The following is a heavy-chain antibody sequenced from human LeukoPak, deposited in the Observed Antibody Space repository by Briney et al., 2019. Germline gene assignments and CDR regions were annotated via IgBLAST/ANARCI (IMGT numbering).Heavy chain of an antibody. D-gene: IGHD3-10*01. CDR2: ISAYNGNT. V-gene: IGHV1-18*04. CDR1: GYTFTSYG. J-gene: IGHJ6*04. Sequence: ASVKVSCKASGYTFTSYGISWVRQAPGQGLEWMGWISAYNGNTNYAQKLQGRVTMTTDTSTSTAYMELRSLRSGDTAVYYCARVFKLLWFGESYGMDVWGKGTTVTVSS. CDR3: ARVFKLLWFGESYGMDV.